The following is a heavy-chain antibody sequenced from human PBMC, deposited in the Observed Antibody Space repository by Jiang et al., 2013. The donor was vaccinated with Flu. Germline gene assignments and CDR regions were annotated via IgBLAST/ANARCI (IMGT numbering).Heavy chain of an antibody. CDR1: GFSLSTSGMC. Sequence: KPTQTLTLTCTFSGFSLSTSGMCVSWIRQPPGKALERLARIDWDDDKYYSTSLKTRLTISKDTSKNQVVLTMTNMDPVDTATYYCARIVHLGGTLSAGESGDAFDIWGQGTMVTVSS. CDR3: ARIVHLGGTLSAGESGDAFDI. V-gene: IGHV2-70*11. J-gene: IGHJ3*02. D-gene: IGHD2-15*01. CDR2: IDWDDDK.